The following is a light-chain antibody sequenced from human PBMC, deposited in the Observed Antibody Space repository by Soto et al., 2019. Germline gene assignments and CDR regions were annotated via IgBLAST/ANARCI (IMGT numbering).Light chain of an antibody. J-gene: IGLJ2*01. CDR2: EDS. CDR3: SSSAGNNSLGV. CDR1: SRDVAGYSY. V-gene: IGLV2-8*01. Sequence: QSALTQPPSASGSPGQSVTISCPGTSRDVAGYSYVSWYQQHPGKAPKLMIYEDSKRPSGVPDRFSGSKSGNTASLTVSGLQAEDEADYYCSSSAGNNSLGVFGGGTKLTVL.